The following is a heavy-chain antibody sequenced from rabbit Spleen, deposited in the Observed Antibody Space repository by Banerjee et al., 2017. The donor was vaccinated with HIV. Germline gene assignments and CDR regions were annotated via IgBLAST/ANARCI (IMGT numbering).Heavy chain of an antibody. CDR3: GRGSATMTMVIIGYYLSL. V-gene: IGHV1S40*01. D-gene: IGHD2-1*01. Sequence: QSLEESGGDLVKPEGSLTLTCTASGFSFSSDYYICWVRQAPGKGLEWIACIYGGDFHSTAYASWAKGRFTISRASSTTVTLQMTRLTAADTATYFCGRGSATMTMVIIGYYLSLWGQGTLVTVS. CDR1: GFSFSSDYY. CDR2: IYGGDFHST. J-gene: IGHJ4*01.